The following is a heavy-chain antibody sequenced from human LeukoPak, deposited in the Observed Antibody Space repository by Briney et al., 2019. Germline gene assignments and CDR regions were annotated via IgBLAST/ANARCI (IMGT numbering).Heavy chain of an antibody. D-gene: IGHD3-22*01. Sequence: PSETLSLTCTVSGGSISSSSYYWGWIRQPPGKGLEWIGSIYYSGSTYYNPSLKSRVTISVDTSKNQFSLKLSSVPAADTAVYYCARHSFFYDSSGYLDYWGQGTLVTISS. V-gene: IGHV4-39*01. CDR3: ARHSFFYDSSGYLDY. J-gene: IGHJ4*02. CDR1: GGSISSSSYY. CDR2: IYYSGST.